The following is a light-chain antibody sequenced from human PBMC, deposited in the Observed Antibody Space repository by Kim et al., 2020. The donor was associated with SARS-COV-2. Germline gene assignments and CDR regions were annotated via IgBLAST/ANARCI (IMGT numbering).Light chain of an antibody. Sequence: ASGRDGVTITCRASQGIGSSLAWFQQKPGKAPKLLIYQASTLESGVPSRFSGSGSGTEFILTISSLQPDDLATYYCQQYNNMPWTFGRGTKVDIK. CDR3: QQYNNMPWT. CDR2: QAS. CDR1: QGIGSS. V-gene: IGKV1-5*03. J-gene: IGKJ1*01.